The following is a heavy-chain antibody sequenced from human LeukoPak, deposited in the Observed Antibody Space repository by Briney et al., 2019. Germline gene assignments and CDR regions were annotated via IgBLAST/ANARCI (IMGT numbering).Heavy chain of an antibody. CDR1: GFTFSSYW. CDR3: ARKDSSWYSEYFQH. D-gene: IGHD6-13*01. Sequence: GGSLRLSCAASGFTFSSYWMSWVRQAPGKGLEWVAHINQDGSEKYYVDSVKGRFTISRDNAKNSLYLQMNSLRAADTAVYYCARKDSSWYSEYFQHWGQGTLVTVSS. J-gene: IGHJ1*01. V-gene: IGHV3-7*01. CDR2: INQDGSEK.